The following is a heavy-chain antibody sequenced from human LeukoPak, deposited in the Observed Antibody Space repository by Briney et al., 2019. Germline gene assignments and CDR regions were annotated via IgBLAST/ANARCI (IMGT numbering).Heavy chain of an antibody. V-gene: IGHV3-30*01. D-gene: IGHD6-19*01. Sequence: GGSLRLSCAASGFTFSSYAMHWVRQAPGKGLEWVAVISYDGSNKYYADSVKGRFTISRDNSKNTLYLQMNSLRAEDTAVYYCARGGIQVSGIDEFDYWGQGTLVTVSS. J-gene: IGHJ4*02. CDR1: GFTFSSYA. CDR3: ARGGIQVSGIDEFDY. CDR2: ISYDGSNK.